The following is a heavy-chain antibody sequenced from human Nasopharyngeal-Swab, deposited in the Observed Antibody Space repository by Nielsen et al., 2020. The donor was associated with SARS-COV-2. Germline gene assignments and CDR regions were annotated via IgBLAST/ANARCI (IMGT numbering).Heavy chain of an antibody. CDR3: AHRQVGNGGWDVGVFDY. V-gene: IGHV2-5*02. D-gene: IGHD6-19*01. J-gene: IGHJ4*02. Sequence: WIRQPPGKALECLALIYWDDDKRYNPSLKTRLTITKDTSKNEVVLTMTNTDPVDTATYFCAHRQVGNGGWDVGVFDYWGLGTLVTVSS. CDR2: IYWDDDK.